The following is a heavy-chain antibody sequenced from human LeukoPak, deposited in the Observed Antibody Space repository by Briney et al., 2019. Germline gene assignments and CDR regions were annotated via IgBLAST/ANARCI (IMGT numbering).Heavy chain of an antibody. J-gene: IGHJ5*02. CDR3: ARAIAAAGTWWFDP. CDR2: IYYSGST. D-gene: IGHD6-13*01. V-gene: IGHV4-30-4*08. Sequence: PSETLSLTCTVSGGSISSGDYYWSWIRQPPGKGLEWIGYIYYSGSTYYNPSLKRRVTISVDTSKNQFSLKLSSVTAADTAVYYCARAIAAAGTWWFDPWGQGTLVTVSS. CDR1: GGSISSGDYY.